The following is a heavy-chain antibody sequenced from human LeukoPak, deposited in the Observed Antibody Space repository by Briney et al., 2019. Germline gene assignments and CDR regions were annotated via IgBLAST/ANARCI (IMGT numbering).Heavy chain of an antibody. D-gene: IGHD1-26*01. V-gene: IGHV5-51*01. CDR3: TRDWELGY. Sequence: GESLKISCRASGYSFINYWIGWVRQMPGKGLEWVGLIYPGDSNVRYSPSFQGQVTMSADRSINTAYLQWSSLRTSDTAMYCCTRDWELGYWGQGTLVTVSS. J-gene: IGHJ4*02. CDR2: IYPGDSNV. CDR1: GYSFINYW.